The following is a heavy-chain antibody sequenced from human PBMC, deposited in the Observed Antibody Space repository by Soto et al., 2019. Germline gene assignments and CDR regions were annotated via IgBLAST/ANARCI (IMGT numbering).Heavy chain of an antibody. V-gene: IGHV5-51*01. J-gene: IGHJ6*02. D-gene: IGHD3-10*01. CDR3: AGGGVRGVITRTRDYYGMDV. CDR1: GYRFTRYC. CDR2: IYPGDSDT. Sequence: GESLNLYCQGSGYRFTRYCIGWVCQMPGKGLEWVGIIYPGDSDTRYSPSFQGQVTISADNSIRAAYLQWSSLKASDTALYYCAGGGVRGVITRTRDYYGMDVWGQGTTVTVSS.